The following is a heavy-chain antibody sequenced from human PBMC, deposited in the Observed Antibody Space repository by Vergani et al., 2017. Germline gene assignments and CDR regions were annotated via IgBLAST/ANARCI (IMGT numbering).Heavy chain of an antibody. CDR3: AKEATDYCMDV. CDR1: GFTFDDYT. CDR2: ISWDGGST. Sequence: EVQLVESGGVVVQPGGSLRLSCAASGFTFDDYTMHWVRQAPGKGLEWVSLISWDGGSTYYADSVKGRFTISRDNSKNSLYLQMNRLRTEDTALYYCAKEATDYCMDVWGQGTTVTVSS. J-gene: IGHJ6*02. V-gene: IGHV3-43*01.